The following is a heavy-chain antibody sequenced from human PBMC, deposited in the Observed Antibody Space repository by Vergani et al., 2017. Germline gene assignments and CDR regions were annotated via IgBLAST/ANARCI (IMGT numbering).Heavy chain of an antibody. V-gene: IGHV4-59*01. CDR3: ARGRGIPEAAAGKDYYYYYMDV. J-gene: IGHJ6*03. CDR1: GGSISSYY. Sequence: QVQLQESGPGLVKPSETLSLTCTVSGGSISSYYWSWIRQPPGKGLEWIGYIYYSGSTNYNPSLKSRVTIAVDTSKNQFSLKLSSVTAADTAVYYCARGRGIPEAAAGKDYYYYYMDVWGKGTTVTVSS. D-gene: IGHD6-13*01. CDR2: IYYSGST.